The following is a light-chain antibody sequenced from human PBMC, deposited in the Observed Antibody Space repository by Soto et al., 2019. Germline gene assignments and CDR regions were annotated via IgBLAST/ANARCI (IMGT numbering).Light chain of an antibody. Sequence: QSALTQPASVFGSPGQSITISCTGTSSDVGGYNFVSWYQQHPGKAPKLMIYEVSNRPSGVSNRFSGSKSGNTASLTISGLQTEDEADYYCSSYTTSSTVVFGTGTKVTVL. V-gene: IGLV2-14*03. CDR1: SSDVGGYNF. CDR3: SSYTTSSTVV. J-gene: IGLJ1*01. CDR2: EVS.